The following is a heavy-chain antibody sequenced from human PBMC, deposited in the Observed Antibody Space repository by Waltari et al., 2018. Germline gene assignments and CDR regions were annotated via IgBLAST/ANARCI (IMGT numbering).Heavy chain of an antibody. D-gene: IGHD2-21*01. CDR3: ARRGDCGNDCYNCDY. V-gene: IGHV4-39*01. J-gene: IGHJ4*02. Sequence: QLQLQESGPGLVKPSETLSLTCTVSGGSISGSSHDWGWIRQPPGKGLEWFGNIHYSGTTYYNPSLMSRVIISVDTSKNQFSLKLGSVTAADTAVYYCARRGDCGNDCYNCDYWGQGTLVTVSS. CDR2: IHYSGTT. CDR1: GGSISGSSHD.